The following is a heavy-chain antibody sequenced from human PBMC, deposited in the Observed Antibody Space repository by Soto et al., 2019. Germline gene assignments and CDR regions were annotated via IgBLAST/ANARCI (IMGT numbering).Heavy chain of an antibody. CDR1: GFTFDDYA. V-gene: IGHV3-9*01. CDR3: AKDIHSGSYSAHFDY. D-gene: IGHD1-26*01. J-gene: IGHJ4*02. CDR2: ISWNSGSI. Sequence: GGSLRLSCAASGFTFDDYAMHWVRQAPGKGLEWVSGISWNSGSIGYADSVKGRFTISRDNAKNSLYLQMNSLRAEDTALYYCAKDIHSGSYSAHFDYWGQGTLVTVSS.